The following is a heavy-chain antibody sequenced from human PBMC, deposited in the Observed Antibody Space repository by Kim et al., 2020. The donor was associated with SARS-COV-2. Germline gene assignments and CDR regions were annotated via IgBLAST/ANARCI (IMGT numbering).Heavy chain of an antibody. Sequence: GGSLRLSCAASGFTFSSYGMHWVRQAPGKGLEWVAVISYDGSNKYYADSVKGRFTISRDNSKNTLYLQMNSLRAEDTAVYYCATPSLRDFDYWGQGTLVTVSS. J-gene: IGHJ4*02. CDR3: ATPSLRDFDY. CDR1: GFTFSSYG. V-gene: IGHV3-33*05. CDR2: ISYDGSNK.